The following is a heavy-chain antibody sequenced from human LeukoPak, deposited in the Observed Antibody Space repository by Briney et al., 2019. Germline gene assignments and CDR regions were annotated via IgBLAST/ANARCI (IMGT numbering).Heavy chain of an antibody. CDR1: GFTFTSSA. CDR3: AADPQYYYDSSGYYYPPNPSLDP. J-gene: IGHJ5*02. CDR2: IVVGSGNT. Sequence: ASVKVSCKASGFTFTSSAVQWVRQARGQRLEWIGWIVVGSGNTNYAQKFQERVTITRDMSTSTAYMELSSLGSEDTAVYYCAADPQYYYDSSGYYYPPNPSLDPWGQGTLVTVSS. D-gene: IGHD3-22*01. V-gene: IGHV1-58*01.